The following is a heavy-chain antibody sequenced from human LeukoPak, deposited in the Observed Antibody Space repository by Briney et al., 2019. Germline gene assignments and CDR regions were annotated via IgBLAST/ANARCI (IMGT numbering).Heavy chain of an antibody. CDR3: ARGRVPQYYYDSSGYYLGDFDY. Sequence: PSETPSLTCAVYGGSFSGYYWSWIRQPPGKGLEWIGEINHSGSTNYNPSLKSRVTISVDTSKNQFSLKLSSVTAADTAVYYCARGRVPQYYYDSSGYYLGDFDYWGQGTLVTVSS. V-gene: IGHV4-34*01. J-gene: IGHJ4*02. D-gene: IGHD3-22*01. CDR1: GGSFSGYY. CDR2: INHSGST.